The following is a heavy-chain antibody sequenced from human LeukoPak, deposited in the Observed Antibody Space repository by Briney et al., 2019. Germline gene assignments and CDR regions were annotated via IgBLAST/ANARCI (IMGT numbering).Heavy chain of an antibody. CDR3: ARPGGSGSLSLF. V-gene: IGHV3-66*04. CDR1: GFTVSSNY. D-gene: IGHD3-10*01. Sequence: GGSLRLSCAVSGFTVSSNYMSWVRQAPGKGLEWVSVIYSGGSTYYADSVKGRFTISRDNSKNTLCLQMNSLRAEDTAVYYCARPGGSGSLSLFWGQGTLVTVSS. J-gene: IGHJ4*02. CDR2: IYSGGST.